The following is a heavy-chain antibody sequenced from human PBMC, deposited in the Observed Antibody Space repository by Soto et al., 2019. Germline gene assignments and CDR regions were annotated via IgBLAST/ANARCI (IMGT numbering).Heavy chain of an antibody. CDR1: GGSISSYY. CDR2: IYYSGST. Sequence: SETLSLTCTDSGGSISSYYWSWIRQPPGKGLEWIGYIYYSGSTNYNPSLKSRVTISVDTSKNQFSLKLSSVTAADTAVYYCARHGGSGRDDKTYYYYGMDGWGQGTTVTVSS. D-gene: IGHD3-10*01. V-gene: IGHV4-59*08. CDR3: ARHGGSGRDDKTYYYYGMDG. J-gene: IGHJ6*02.